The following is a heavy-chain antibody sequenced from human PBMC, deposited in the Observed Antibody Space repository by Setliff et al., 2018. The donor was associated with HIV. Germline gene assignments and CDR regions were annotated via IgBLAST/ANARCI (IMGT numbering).Heavy chain of an antibody. CDR2: INTETGNP. V-gene: IGHV7-4-1*02. D-gene: IGHD2-8*02. J-gene: IGHJ4*02. CDR1: GYPFTTYG. Sequence: ASVKVSCKASGYPFTTYGISWVRHAPGQGPVWMGGINTETGNPMYAQGFRGRLIFSLDSSVNTAYLQINSLKTEDTAMYYCARVGSYWSTFDYWGQGALVTVSS. CDR3: ARVGSYWSTFDY.